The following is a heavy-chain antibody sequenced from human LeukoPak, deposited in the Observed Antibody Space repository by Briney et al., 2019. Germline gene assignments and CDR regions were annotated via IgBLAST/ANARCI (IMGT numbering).Heavy chain of an antibody. CDR2: ISYDGSNK. V-gene: IGHV3-30-3*01. D-gene: IGHD3-10*01. Sequence: PGGSLRLSCAASGFTFSSYAMHWVRQAPGKGLEWVAVISYDGSNKYYADSVKGRFTISRDNSKNTLYLQMNSLRAEDTAVYYCARDEPPMVRGDAFDIWGQGTMVTVSS. CDR1: GFTFSSYA. CDR3: ARDEPPMVRGDAFDI. J-gene: IGHJ3*02.